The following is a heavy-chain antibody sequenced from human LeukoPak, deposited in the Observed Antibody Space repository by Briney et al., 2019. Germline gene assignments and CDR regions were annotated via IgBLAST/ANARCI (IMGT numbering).Heavy chain of an antibody. CDR2: IYYSGST. D-gene: IGHD5-18*01. CDR1: GGSISSSSYY. CDR3: ARWDTAGYFDY. Sequence: PSETLSLTCTVSGGSISSSSYYWGWLRQPPGKGLEWIGSIYYSGSTYYNPSLKSRVTISVDTSKNQFSLKLSSVTAADTAVYYCARWDTAGYFDYWGQGTLVTVSS. V-gene: IGHV4-39*07. J-gene: IGHJ4*02.